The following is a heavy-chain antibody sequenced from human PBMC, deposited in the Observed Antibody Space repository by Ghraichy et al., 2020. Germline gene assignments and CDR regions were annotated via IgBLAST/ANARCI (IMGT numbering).Heavy chain of an antibody. J-gene: IGHJ4*02. CDR3: TRDRATMGRGGFDY. Sequence: GGYLRLSCAASGFIFSSHAMSWVRQAPGKGLEWVSGVSGPGGRTYYADSVKGRFTISRDNANQMLYVQMDSLRVEDTATYYCTRDRATMGRGGFDYWGQGTLVTVPS. V-gene: IGHV3-23*01. CDR1: GFIFSSHA. CDR2: VSGPGGRT. D-gene: IGHD3-10*01.